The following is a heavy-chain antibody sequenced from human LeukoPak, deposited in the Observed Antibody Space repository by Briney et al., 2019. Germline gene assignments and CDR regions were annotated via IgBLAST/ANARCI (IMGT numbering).Heavy chain of an antibody. D-gene: IGHD4-17*01. CDR3: ARGHGDIDY. Sequence: PSETLSLTCAVYGGSFSGYYWSWIRQPPGKGLEWIGEINHSGSTNYNPSLKSRVTVSVDTSKNQFSLKLSSVTAADTAVYYCARGHGDIDYWGQGTLVTVSS. J-gene: IGHJ4*02. CDR2: INHSGST. CDR1: GGSFSGYY. V-gene: IGHV4-34*01.